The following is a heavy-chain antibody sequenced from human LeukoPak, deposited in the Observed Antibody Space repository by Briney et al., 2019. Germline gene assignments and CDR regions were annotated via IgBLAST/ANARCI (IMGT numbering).Heavy chain of an antibody. CDR3: ARWGTY. J-gene: IGHJ4*02. V-gene: IGHV4-61*01. Sequence: SETLSLTCTVSGGSVSSGSYYWSWIRQPPGKGLEWIGHIHYSVTTNYNPSLKSRVTMSLDTSKNQFSLKLTSVTAADTAIYFCARWGTYWGQGILVTVSS. D-gene: IGHD7-27*01. CDR1: GGSVSSGSYY. CDR2: IHYSVTT.